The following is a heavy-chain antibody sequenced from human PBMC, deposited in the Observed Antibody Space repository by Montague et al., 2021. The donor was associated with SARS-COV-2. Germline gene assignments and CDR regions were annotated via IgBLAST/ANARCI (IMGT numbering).Heavy chain of an antibody. J-gene: IGHJ4*02. CDR3: ASTYVVVGPIHMPFDY. CDR1: GGSLISSSYY. D-gene: IGHD2-15*01. V-gene: IGHV4-39*07. CDR2: LYYSGTT. Sequence: SETLSLTCTVSGGSLISSSYYWGWIRQPPGKALEWIGTLYYSGTTYYNSSLKGRVTMSVDKSKNQFSLRLSSVTAADTAVYYCASTYVVVGPIHMPFDYWGQGTLVTVSS.